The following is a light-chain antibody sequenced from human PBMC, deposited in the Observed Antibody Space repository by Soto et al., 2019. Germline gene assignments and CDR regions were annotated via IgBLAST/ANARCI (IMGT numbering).Light chain of an antibody. Sequence: QLVLTQSPSASASLGASVKLTCTLRSGHSNYAIAWHQQQSEKGPRYLMKLNSDGSHRKGDGIPDRFSGSSSGAERYLTISSLQSEDEADYYCQTWGSGIVVFGGRTKLTVL. CDR1: SGHSNYA. CDR3: QTWGSGIVV. J-gene: IGLJ2*01. CDR2: LNSDGSH. V-gene: IGLV4-69*01.